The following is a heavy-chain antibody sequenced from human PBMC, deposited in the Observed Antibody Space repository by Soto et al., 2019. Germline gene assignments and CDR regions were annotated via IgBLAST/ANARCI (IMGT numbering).Heavy chain of an antibody. CDR1: GFTFSSYD. D-gene: IGHD3-16*01. CDR2: IGTAGDP. V-gene: IGHV3-13*05. CDR3: ARGGASSRPYYYYGMDV. Sequence: PGGSLRLSCAASGFTFSSYDMHWVRQATGKGLEWVSAIGTAGDPYYPGSVKGRFTISRENAKNSLYLQMNSLRAGDTAVYYCARGGASSRPYYYYGMDVWGQGTTVTVSS. J-gene: IGHJ6*02.